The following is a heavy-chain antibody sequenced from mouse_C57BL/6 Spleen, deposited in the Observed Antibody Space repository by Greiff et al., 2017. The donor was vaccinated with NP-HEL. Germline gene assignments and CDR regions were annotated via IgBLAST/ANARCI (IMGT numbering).Heavy chain of an antibody. CDR3: ARGGLPYFDY. CDR1: GYTFTDYY. J-gene: IGHJ2*01. Sequence: EVQLQQSGPELVKPGASVKISCKSSGYTFTDYYMNWVKQSHGKSLEWLGDINPNNGGTGYNQKFKGKATLTVDKSSSTAYMELRSLTSEDSAVDYCARGGLPYFDYWGQGTTLTVSS. D-gene: IGHD3-3*01. V-gene: IGHV1-26*01. CDR2: INPNNGGT.